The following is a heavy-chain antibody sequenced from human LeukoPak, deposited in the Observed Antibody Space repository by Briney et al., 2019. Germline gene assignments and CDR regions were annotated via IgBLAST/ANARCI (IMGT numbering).Heavy chain of an antibody. V-gene: IGHV4-59*01. CDR3: ARDYLGWFGGAQRIEYYMDV. Sequence: KPSETLSLTCTVSGGSISSYYWSWIRQPPGKGLEWIGYIYYSGSTNYNPSLKSRVTISVDTSKNQFSLKLSSVTAADTAVYYCARDYLGWFGGAQRIEYYMDVWGKGTTVTVSS. CDR1: GGSISSYY. D-gene: IGHD3-10*01. J-gene: IGHJ6*03. CDR2: IYYSGST.